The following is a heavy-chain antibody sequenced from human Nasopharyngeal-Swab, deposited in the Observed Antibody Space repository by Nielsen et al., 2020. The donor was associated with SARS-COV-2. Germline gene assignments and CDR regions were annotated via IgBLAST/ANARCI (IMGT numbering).Heavy chain of an antibody. CDR1: GGSISSSNW. J-gene: IGHJ2*01. CDR3: ARVGGIAAAGTGGYFDL. CDR2: IYHSGST. Sequence: SETLSLTCAVSGGSISSSNWWSWVRQPPGKGLEWIGEIYHSGSTNYNPSLKSRVTISVDKSKNQFSLKLSSVTAADTAVYYCARVGGIAAAGTGGYFDLWGRGTLVTVSS. D-gene: IGHD6-13*01. V-gene: IGHV4-4*02.